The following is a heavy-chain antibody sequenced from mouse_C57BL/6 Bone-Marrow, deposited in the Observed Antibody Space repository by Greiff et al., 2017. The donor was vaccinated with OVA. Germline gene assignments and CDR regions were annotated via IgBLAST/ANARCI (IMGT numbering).Heavy chain of an antibody. J-gene: IGHJ1*03. CDR2: IDPANGNT. D-gene: IGHD1-1*01. CDR1: GFNIKNTY. V-gene: IGHV14-3*01. CDR3: AITTVVATGYFDV. Sequence: EVQLVESVAELVRPGASVKLSCTASGFNIKNTYMHWVKQRPEQGLEWIGRIDPANGNTKYAPKFQGKATITADTSSNTAYLQLSSLTSEDTAIYYCAITTVVATGYFDVWGTGTTVTVSS.